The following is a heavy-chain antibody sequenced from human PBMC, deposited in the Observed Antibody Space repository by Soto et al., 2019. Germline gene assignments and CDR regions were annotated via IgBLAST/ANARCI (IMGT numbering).Heavy chain of an antibody. Sequence: QVQLQESGPGLVKPSETLSLTCTVSGGSISSYYWSWIRQPPGKGLEWIGYIYYSGSTNYNPSLKSRVTISVDTSKNQFSLKLSSVTAADTAVYYCARREGTTIRSAFDIWGQGTMVTVSS. V-gene: IGHV4-59*08. D-gene: IGHD1-1*01. CDR3: ARREGTTIRSAFDI. CDR2: IYYSGST. CDR1: GGSISSYY. J-gene: IGHJ3*02.